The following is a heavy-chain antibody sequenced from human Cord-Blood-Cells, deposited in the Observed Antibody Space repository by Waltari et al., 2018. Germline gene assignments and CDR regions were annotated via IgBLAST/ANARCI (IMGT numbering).Heavy chain of an antibody. CDR2: ISGSGGST. Sequence: EVQLLESGGGLVQPGGSLRLFCAASGFTFSSYAMSCVRQAPGKGLEWVSAISGSGGSTYYADSVKGRFTISRDNSKNTLYLQMNSLRAEDTAVYYCAKVIAAAAKYGMDVWGQGTTVTVSS. D-gene: IGHD6-13*01. V-gene: IGHV3-23*01. J-gene: IGHJ6*02. CDR3: AKVIAAAAKYGMDV. CDR1: GFTFSSYA.